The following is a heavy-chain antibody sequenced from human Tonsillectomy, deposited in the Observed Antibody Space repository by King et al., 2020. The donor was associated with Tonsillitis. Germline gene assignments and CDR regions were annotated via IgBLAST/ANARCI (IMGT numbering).Heavy chain of an antibody. CDR3: ARDLYYGSSGYYFYYYYGMDV. J-gene: IGHJ6*02. CDR1: GFTFSSYS. D-gene: IGHD3-22*01. Sequence: EQLVQSGGGLVQPGGSLRLSCAASGFTFSSYSMNWVRQAPGKGLEWVSYISSSSSTIYYADSVKGRFTISRDNAKNSLYLQMNSLRDEDTAVYYCARDLYYGSSGYYFYYYYGMDVWGQGTTVTVSS. CDR2: ISSSSSTI. V-gene: IGHV3-48*02.